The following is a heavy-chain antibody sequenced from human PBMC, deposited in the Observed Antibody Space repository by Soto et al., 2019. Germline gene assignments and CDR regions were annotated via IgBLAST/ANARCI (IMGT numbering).Heavy chain of an antibody. V-gene: IGHV3-30*04. J-gene: IGHJ6*02. Sequence: QMQLVESGGGVVQPGGSLRFLCAASGFSYNTYAMHWVRQAPGKGLDWVAVVSSDGNTKDYADSVKGRFTISRDNSNNTLYLQMNSLRPEDTAVYYCAKDVRASYYYGMDVWGQGTTVSVSS. CDR3: AKDVRASYYYGMDV. CDR1: GFSYNTYA. CDR2: VSSDGNTK.